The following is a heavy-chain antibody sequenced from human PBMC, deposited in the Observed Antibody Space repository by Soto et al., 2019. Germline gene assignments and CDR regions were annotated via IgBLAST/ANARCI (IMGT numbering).Heavy chain of an antibody. D-gene: IGHD4-4*01. Sequence: SVKVSCKASGGTFSSYAISWVRQAPGQGLEWMGGIIPIFGTANYAQKFQGRVTITADKSTSTAYMELSSLRSEDTAVYYCAGNTVTTFRAYDYWGQGTLVTVSS. V-gene: IGHV1-69*06. CDR2: IIPIFGTA. CDR3: AGNTVTTFRAYDY. J-gene: IGHJ4*02. CDR1: GGTFSSYA.